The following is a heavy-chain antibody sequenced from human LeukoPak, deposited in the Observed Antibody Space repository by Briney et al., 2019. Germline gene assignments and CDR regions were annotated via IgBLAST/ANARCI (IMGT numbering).Heavy chain of an antibody. V-gene: IGHV4-34*01. J-gene: IGHJ4*02. Sequence: SETLSLTCAVYGGSLSGYYWSWIRQPPGKGLEWIGEINHSGSTNYNPSLKSRVTISVDTSKNQFSLKLSSVTAADTAVYYCARYSYGSVDYWGQGTLVTVSS. CDR1: GGSLSGYY. CDR2: INHSGST. D-gene: IGHD5-18*01. CDR3: ARYSYGSVDY.